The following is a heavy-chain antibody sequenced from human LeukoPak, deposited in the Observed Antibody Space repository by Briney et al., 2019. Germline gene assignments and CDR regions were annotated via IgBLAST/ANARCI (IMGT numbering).Heavy chain of an antibody. CDR3: ARQAFTGAWYYFDY. CDR2: IYYSGST. Sequence: SETLSLTCTVSGGSISSSSYSWGWIRQPPGKGLEWIGSIYYSGSTYYNPSLKSRVTISVDTSKNQFSLKLSSVTAADTAVYYCARQAFTGAWYYFDYWGQGTLVTVSS. CDR1: GGSISSSSYS. J-gene: IGHJ4*02. V-gene: IGHV4-39*01. D-gene: IGHD6-19*01.